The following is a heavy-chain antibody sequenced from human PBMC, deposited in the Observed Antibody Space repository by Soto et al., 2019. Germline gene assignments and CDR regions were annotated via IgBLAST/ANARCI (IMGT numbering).Heavy chain of an antibody. CDR1: GGTFSSYA. CDR2: IIPIFGTA. V-gene: IGHV1-69*06. D-gene: IGHD1-1*01. CDR3: ARSQSSGAGTDY. Sequence: SVKVSCKASGGTFSSYAISWVRQAPGQGLAWMGGIIPIFGTANYAQKFQGRVTITADKSTSTAYMELSSLRSEDTAVYYCARSQSSGAGTDYWGQGTLVTVSS. J-gene: IGHJ4*02.